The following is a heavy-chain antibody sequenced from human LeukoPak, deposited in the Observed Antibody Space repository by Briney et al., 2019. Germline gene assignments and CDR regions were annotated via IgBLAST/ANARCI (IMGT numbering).Heavy chain of an antibody. CDR2: ISSSSSTI. J-gene: IGHJ4*02. CDR3: ARGGREVGSTRGNYFDY. D-gene: IGHD1-26*01. CDR1: GFTFSSYS. Sequence: GGSLRLSCAASGFTFSSYSMNWVRQAPGKGLEWVSYISSSSSTIYYADSVKGRFTISRDSSKNTVYLQMNSLRAEDTAVYYCARGGREVGSTRGNYFDYWGQGTLVTVSS. V-gene: IGHV3-48*01.